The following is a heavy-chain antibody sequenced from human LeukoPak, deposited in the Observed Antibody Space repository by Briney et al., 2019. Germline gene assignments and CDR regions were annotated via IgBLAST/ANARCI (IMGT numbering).Heavy chain of an antibody. D-gene: IGHD5-24*01. CDR2: INHSGST. CDR1: GGSFSGYY. CDR3: ARGRCGVSPKRYYFDY. V-gene: IGHV4-34*01. Sequence: SETLSLTCAVYGGSFSGYYWSWIRQPPGKGREWIGEINHSGSTNYNPSPKSRVTISVDTSKNQFSLKLSSVTAADTAVYYCARGRCGVSPKRYYFDYWGQGTLVTVSS. J-gene: IGHJ4*02.